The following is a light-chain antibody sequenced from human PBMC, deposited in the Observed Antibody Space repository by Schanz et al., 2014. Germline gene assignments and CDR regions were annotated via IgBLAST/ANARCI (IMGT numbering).Light chain of an antibody. CDR2: DTF. Sequence: EIVMTQSPATLSVSPGEGVTFSCRASQSVSGYLAWYQQKPGQAPRLLIYDTFNRAPGVPARFSGSGSGTDFTLTISSLEPEDLAIYYCQQYDTTPRTFGQGTKLEIK. CDR3: QQYDTTPRT. CDR1: QSVSGY. V-gene: IGKV3-11*01. J-gene: IGKJ2*01.